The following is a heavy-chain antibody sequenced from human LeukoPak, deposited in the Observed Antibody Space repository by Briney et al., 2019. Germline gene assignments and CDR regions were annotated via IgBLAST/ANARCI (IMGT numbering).Heavy chain of an antibody. CDR1: GGTFSSYA. D-gene: IGHD2-15*01. CDR2: INPNSGGT. CDR3: TRGWSAFDI. J-gene: IGHJ3*02. Sequence: GSSVKVSXKASGGTFSSYAISWMRQAPGQGLEWMGRINPNSGGTNYAQKFQGRVTTTRDTSISTAYMELSRLRSDDTAVYYCTRGWSAFDIWGQGTMVTVSS. V-gene: IGHV1-2*06.